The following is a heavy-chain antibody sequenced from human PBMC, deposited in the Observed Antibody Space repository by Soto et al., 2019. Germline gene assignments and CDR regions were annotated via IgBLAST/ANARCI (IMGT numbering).Heavy chain of an antibody. CDR1: GDSITSSNYF. J-gene: IGHJ5*02. CDR3: ARNGGNWFDP. D-gene: IGHD3-16*01. CDR2: IYYSGST. Sequence: LSLTCTVSGDSITSSNYFWGWIRQPPGKGLEWIGSIYYSGSTYYNPSLKSRVTISVDTSKNQFSLKLTSVTAADTAVYYCARNGGNWFDPWGQGTLVTVSS. V-gene: IGHV4-39*07.